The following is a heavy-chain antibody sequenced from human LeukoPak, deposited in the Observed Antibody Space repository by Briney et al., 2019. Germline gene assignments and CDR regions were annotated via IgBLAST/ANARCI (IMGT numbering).Heavy chain of an antibody. D-gene: IGHD3-22*01. CDR3: AKRGIVVANFYYYYYYMDV. V-gene: IGHV3-30*18. Sequence: GGSLRLSCATSGFTFSNYAMHWVRQAPGKGLEWVASISYDGNIKHYADSVKGRFTISRDNSKNTLYLQMNSLRAEDTAVYYCAKRGIVVANFYYYYYYMDVWGKGTTVTISS. J-gene: IGHJ6*03. CDR1: GFTFSNYA. CDR2: ISYDGNIK.